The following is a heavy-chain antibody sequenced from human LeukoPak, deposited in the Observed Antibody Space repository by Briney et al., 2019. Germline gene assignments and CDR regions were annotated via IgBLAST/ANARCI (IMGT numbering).Heavy chain of an antibody. J-gene: IGHJ3*01. CDR1: GDSVSNDNGA. CDR2: TYYRSQWYN. Sequence: SQTLSLTCAISGDSVSNDNGAWNWIRQSPSRGLEWLGRTYYRSQWYNDYARSVMSRISVDPDTSKNQFSLHLSSVTPDDTAVYYCAGGYAFDVWGQRTMVTVSS. CDR3: AGGYAFDV. V-gene: IGHV6-1*01.